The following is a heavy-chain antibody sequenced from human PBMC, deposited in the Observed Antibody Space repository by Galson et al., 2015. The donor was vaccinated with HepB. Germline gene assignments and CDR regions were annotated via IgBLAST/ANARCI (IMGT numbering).Heavy chain of an antibody. D-gene: IGHD6-13*01. CDR2: ISYDGSNK. Sequence: SLRLSCAASGFTFSSYGMHWVRQAPGKGLEWVAVISYDGSNKYYADSVKGRFTISRDNSKNTLYLQMNSLRAEDTAVYYCAKDRRIAAAGTAFDYWGQGTLVTVSS. J-gene: IGHJ4*02. CDR1: GFTFSSYG. CDR3: AKDRRIAAAGTAFDY. V-gene: IGHV3-30*18.